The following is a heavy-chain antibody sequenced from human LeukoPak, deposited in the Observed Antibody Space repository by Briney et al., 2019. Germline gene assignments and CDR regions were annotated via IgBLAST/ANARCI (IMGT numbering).Heavy chain of an antibody. J-gene: IGHJ4*02. CDR2: IREKAYGGTT. V-gene: IGHV3-49*03. CDR3: TREIEMATITGAFDY. CDR1: GFTAGDYA. D-gene: IGHD5-24*01. Sequence: AGRSLRLSCTASGFTAGDYALSWFPQAPGKGLERVWFIREKAYGGTTEYDASVKGRLTISRDDSKSIAYLQMNSLKTEDTAVYYCTREIEMATITGAFDYWGQGTLVTVSS.